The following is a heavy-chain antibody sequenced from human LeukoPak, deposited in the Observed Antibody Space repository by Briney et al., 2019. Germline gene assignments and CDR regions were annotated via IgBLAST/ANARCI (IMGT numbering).Heavy chain of an antibody. CDR2: IYYSGST. V-gene: IGHV4-31*03. D-gene: IGHD3-3*01. CDR3: ARGRFLEWFDY. J-gene: IGHJ4*02. Sequence: PSETLSLTCTVPGGSISSGGYYWSWIRQHPGKGLEWIGYIYYSGSTYYNPSLKSRVTISVDTSKNQFSLKLSSVTAADTAVYYCARGRFLEWFDYWGQGTLVTVSS. CDR1: GGSISSGGYY.